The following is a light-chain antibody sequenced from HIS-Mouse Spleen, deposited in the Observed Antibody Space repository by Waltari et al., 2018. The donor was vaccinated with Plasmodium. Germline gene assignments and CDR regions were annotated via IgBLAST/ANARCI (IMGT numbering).Light chain of an antibody. CDR3: QQSYSTWT. CDR2: AAS. V-gene: IGKV1-39*01. CDR1: QSISNY. Sequence: DIQMNQSPSSLSASVGDRVTITCRASQSISNYLNWYPQKPGKAPKFLIYAASTLQSGVPSRFSGSGSGTDFTLTISSLQPEDFATYYCQQSYSTWTFGQGTKVEIK. J-gene: IGKJ1*01.